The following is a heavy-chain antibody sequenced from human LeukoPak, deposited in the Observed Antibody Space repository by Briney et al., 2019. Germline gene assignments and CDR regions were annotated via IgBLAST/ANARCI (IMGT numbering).Heavy chain of an antibody. CDR3: ARWSRGVDTAMVHDY. J-gene: IGHJ4*02. D-gene: IGHD5-18*01. V-gene: IGHV1-69*13. CDR1: GGTFSSCA. CDR2: IIPIFGTA. Sequence: SVKVSCKASGGTFSSCAISWVRQAPGQGLEWMGGIIPIFGTANYAQKFQGRVTITADESTSTAYMELSSLRSEDTAVYYCARWSRGVDTAMVHDYWGQGTLVTVSS.